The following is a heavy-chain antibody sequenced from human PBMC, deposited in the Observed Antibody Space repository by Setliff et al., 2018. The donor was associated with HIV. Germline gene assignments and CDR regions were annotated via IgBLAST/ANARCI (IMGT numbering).Heavy chain of an antibody. CDR2: IYTSGST. J-gene: IGHJ5*02. V-gene: IGHV4-61*09. CDR3: ARDPKRGEQYFGSGYTNWFDP. CDR1: GVSISSGSYY. Sequence: SETLSLTCTVSGVSISSGSYYWSWIRQPAGKGLEWIGHIYTSGSTNYNPSLKSRVTISVDKSKNQFSLKLSSVTAADTAVYYCARDPKRGEQYFGSGYTNWFDPWGQGTLVTVSS. D-gene: IGHD3-10*01.